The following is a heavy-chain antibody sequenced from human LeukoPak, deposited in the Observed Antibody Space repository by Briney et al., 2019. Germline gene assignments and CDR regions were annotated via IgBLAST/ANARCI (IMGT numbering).Heavy chain of an antibody. D-gene: IGHD6-19*01. Sequence: SETLSLTCTVSGGSISSYYWSWIRQPAGKGLEWIGRIYTGGSTNYNPSRKSRVTMSVDTSKNQFSLKLSSVTAEDTAVYYSARMAVAGYYFDYWGQGTLVTVSS. CDR2: IYTGGST. J-gene: IGHJ4*02. CDR1: GGSISSYY. V-gene: IGHV4-4*07. CDR3: ARMAVAGYYFDY.